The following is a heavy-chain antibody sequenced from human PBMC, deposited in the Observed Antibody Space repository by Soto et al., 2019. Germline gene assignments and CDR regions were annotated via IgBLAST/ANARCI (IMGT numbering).Heavy chain of an antibody. CDR3: ARDLVGLIVAGGFDP. J-gene: IGHJ5*02. CDR1: GGSISSSNW. D-gene: IGHD2-15*01. Sequence: SETLSLTCAVSGGSISSSNWWSWVRQPPGKGLEWIGEIYHNSSTKYNPSLKSRVTISVDTSKHQFSLKLSSVTAADTAVYYCARDLVGLIVAGGFDPWGQGTLVTVSS. V-gene: IGHV4-4*02. CDR2: IYHNSST.